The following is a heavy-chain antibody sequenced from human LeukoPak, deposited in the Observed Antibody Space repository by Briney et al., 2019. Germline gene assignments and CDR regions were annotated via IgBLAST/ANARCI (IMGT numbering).Heavy chain of an antibody. J-gene: IGHJ5*02. CDR3: ARAPLFQRGYSYGYIPNWFDP. Sequence: SETLSLTCAVSGDSISSGGYSWSWIRQPPGKGLEWIGYIYHSGSTYYNPSLKSRVTISIDRSKNQFSLKLSSVTAADTAVYYCARAPLFQRGYSYGYIPNWFDPWGQGTLVTVSS. D-gene: IGHD5-18*01. V-gene: IGHV4-30-2*01. CDR2: IYHSGST. CDR1: GDSISSGGYS.